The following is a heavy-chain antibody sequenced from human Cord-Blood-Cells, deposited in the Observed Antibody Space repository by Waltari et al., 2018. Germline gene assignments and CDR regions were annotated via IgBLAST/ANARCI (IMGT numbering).Heavy chain of an antibody. D-gene: IGHD3-3*01. CDR3: ARHDPTDYDFWSGYAFDI. V-gene: IGHV4-39*01. CDR2: LYYSGRT. J-gene: IGHJ3*02. CDR1: GGSISSSSYY. Sequence: QLQLQESGPGLVKPSETLSLTCTVSGGSISSSSYYWGWIRQPPGKGLEWIGSLYYSGRTYYNPSLKSRVTISVDTSKNQFSLKLSSVTAADTAVYYCARHDPTDYDFWSGYAFDIWGQGTMVTVSS.